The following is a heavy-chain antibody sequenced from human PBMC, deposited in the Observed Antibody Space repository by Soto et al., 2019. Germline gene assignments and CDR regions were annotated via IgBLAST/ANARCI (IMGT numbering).Heavy chain of an antibody. CDR1: GGTLTSYA. J-gene: IGHJ4*02. D-gene: IGHD5-18*01. CDR2: IIPISGTA. CDR3: AARPAENRYGYFDY. V-gene: IGHV1-69*01. Sequence: QVQLVQSGAEVKKPGSSVKVSCKASGGTLTSYAISWVRQAPGQGPEWMGGIIPISGTAHYAQKFQGRVTITADESTSTDYMELSSLRFDDTAVYYCAARPAENRYGYFDYWGQGILVSVSS.